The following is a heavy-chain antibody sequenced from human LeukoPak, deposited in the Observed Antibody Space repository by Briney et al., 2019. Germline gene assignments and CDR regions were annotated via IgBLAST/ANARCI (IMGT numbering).Heavy chain of an antibody. Sequence: SETLSLTCTVSGGSISSYYWSWIRQPPGKGLEWIGYIYYSGSTNYNPSLKSRVTISVDTSENQFSLKLSSVTAADTAVYYCARSAYYYGSGSSPADYWGQGTLVTVSS. J-gene: IGHJ4*02. CDR1: GGSISSYY. D-gene: IGHD3-10*01. CDR3: ARSAYYYGSGSSPADY. V-gene: IGHV4-59*01. CDR2: IYYSGST.